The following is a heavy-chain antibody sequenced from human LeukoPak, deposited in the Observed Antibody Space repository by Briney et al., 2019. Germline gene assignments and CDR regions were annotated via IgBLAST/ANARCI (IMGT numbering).Heavy chain of an antibody. J-gene: IGHJ4*02. CDR2: IYDSGST. CDR3: ARGPGQLAH. CDR1: GGSIRSSYYY. V-gene: IGHV4-39*01. Sequence: SETLSLTCTVSGGSIRSSYYYWGWIRQPPGKGLEWIGSIYDSGSTYYNPSLKSRVTISVDTSKNQFSLKLNSVTAADTAVYYCARGPGQLAHWGWGTLVTVSS. D-gene: IGHD1-1*01.